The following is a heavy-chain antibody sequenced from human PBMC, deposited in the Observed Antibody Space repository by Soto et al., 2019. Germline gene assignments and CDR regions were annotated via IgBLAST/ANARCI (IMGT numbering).Heavy chain of an antibody. CDR3: ARHADILTGHYYYYYGMDV. Sequence: SETLSLTCTVSGGSITSSSYFWGWIRQPPGKGLEWIGSLYFSGNTYYNASLKSRVTISVDTSKNQFSLKLSSVTAADTAVYYCARHADILTGHYYYYYGMDVWGRGTTVTVSS. CDR1: GGSITSSSYF. V-gene: IGHV4-39*01. D-gene: IGHD3-9*01. J-gene: IGHJ6*02. CDR2: LYFSGNT.